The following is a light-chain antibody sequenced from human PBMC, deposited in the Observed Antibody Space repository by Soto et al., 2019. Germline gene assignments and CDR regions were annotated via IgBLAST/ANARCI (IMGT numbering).Light chain of an antibody. CDR2: QTS. V-gene: IGKV3-11*01. CDR1: QYINTR. J-gene: IGKJ1*01. Sequence: ESVLTQSPATLSSFPGHTGTHSCRPSQYINTRLAWYQHRPGQAPRLLIYQTSIRAAGIPARFSASRTGTDFTLTISDVQPEDFAVYYCHQRQRWPRTFGQGTKVDI. CDR3: HQRQRWPRT.